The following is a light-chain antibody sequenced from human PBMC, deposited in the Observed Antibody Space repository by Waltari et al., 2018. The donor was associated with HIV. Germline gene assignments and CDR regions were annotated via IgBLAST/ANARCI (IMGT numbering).Light chain of an antibody. CDR3: QQYGSSPGT. J-gene: IGKJ2*01. V-gene: IGKV3-20*01. Sequence: EIVLTQSPGTLSLSPGESATLSCRASQSVGSNFLAWYQQKPGQAPRLLIYGASSRATGILDRFSGSGSGTDFTLTISRLEPEDIAVYFCQQYGSSPGTFGQGTKLEIK. CDR2: GAS. CDR1: QSVGSNF.